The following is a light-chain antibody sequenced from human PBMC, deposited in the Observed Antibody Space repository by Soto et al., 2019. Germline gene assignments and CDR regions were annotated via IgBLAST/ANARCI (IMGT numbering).Light chain of an antibody. Sequence: EFVLTQSPGTLSLSPGERATLSCRASQTVRNNYLAWYQQKPGQAPRLLIYDASSRATGIPDRFSGGGSETDFTLTISRLEPEDFAVYYCQQLSSYPLTFGGGTKVDIK. CDR2: DAS. CDR1: QTVRNNY. CDR3: QQLSSYPLT. V-gene: IGKV3-20*01. J-gene: IGKJ4*01.